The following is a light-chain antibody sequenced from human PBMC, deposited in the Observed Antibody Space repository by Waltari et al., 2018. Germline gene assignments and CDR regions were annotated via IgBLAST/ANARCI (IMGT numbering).Light chain of an antibody. CDR2: LNN. CDR3: QTWDSSPVV. J-gene: IGLJ2*01. CDR1: ELADKF. Sequence: SFELTQPPSVSVSPGQTATITCSGHELADKFVGWYPQRPGQSPVMVIYLNNKRPSGIPERFSGSISGSTATLTISGTQDLDEADYYCQTWDSSPVVFGGGTKLTVL. V-gene: IGLV3-1*01.